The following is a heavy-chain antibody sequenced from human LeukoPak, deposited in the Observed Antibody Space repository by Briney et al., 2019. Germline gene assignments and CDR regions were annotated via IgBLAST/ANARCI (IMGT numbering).Heavy chain of an antibody. Sequence: ASVKVSCKASGYTFTSYAISWVRQAPGQGLEWMGWISTDNGNTDYAQSFQGRVTMTTDTSTSTASMELRSLRSEHTAVYYCARAGYYGSGSYYKTLMNAIYYYYYYMDVWGKGTTVTISS. CDR2: ISTDNGNT. D-gene: IGHD3-10*01. J-gene: IGHJ6*03. CDR1: GYTFTSYA. V-gene: IGHV1-18*01. CDR3: ARAGYYGSGSYYKTLMNAIYYYYYYMDV.